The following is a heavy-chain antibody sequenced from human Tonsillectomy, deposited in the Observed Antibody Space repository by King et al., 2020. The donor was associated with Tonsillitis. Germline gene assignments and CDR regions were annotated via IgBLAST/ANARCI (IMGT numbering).Heavy chain of an antibody. CDR1: GYTFTSYD. D-gene: IGHD3-22*01. CDR2: MNPNSGNT. Sequence: VQLVESGAEVKKPGASVKVSCKASGYTFTSYDINWVRQATGQGLEWMGCMNPNSGNTGYAQKFQGRVSMTRNTSISTAYMELSSLRSEDTAVYYCARVSDSSGYYYFDYWGQGTLVTVSS. CDR3: ARVSDSSGYYYFDY. V-gene: IGHV1-8*01. J-gene: IGHJ4*02.